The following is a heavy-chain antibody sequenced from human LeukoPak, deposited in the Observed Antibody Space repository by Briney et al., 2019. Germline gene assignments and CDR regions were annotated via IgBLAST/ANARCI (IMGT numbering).Heavy chain of an antibody. V-gene: IGHV3-11*04. CDR1: VFPFSDYY. J-gene: IGHJ4*02. CDR3: ARGSGTNFWSGYYTGFDY. Sequence: PGGSLRLSCAASVFPFSDYYMSWIRQAPGKGLEGASYISSSGSTKYYADSVKGRFTISRDNAKNSLYLQMNSLRAEDTAVYYCARGSGTNFWSGYYTGFDYWGQGTLVTVSS. CDR2: ISSSGSTK. D-gene: IGHD3-3*01.